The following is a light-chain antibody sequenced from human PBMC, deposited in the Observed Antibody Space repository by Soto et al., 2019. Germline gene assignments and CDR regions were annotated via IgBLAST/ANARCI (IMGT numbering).Light chain of an antibody. CDR2: DVS. CDR3: SSYTSSSTLE. CDR1: SSDVGGYNY. V-gene: IGLV2-14*01. Sequence: QSVLTQPASVSGSPGQSITISCTGTSSDVGGYNYVSWYQQHPGKAPKLMIDDVSNRPSGVSNRFSGSKSGNTASLTISGLQAEDEADYYCSSYTSSSTLEFGGGTKLTVL. J-gene: IGLJ2*01.